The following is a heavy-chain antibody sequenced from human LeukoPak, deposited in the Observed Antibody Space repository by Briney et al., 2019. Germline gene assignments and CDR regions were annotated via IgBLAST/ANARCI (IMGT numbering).Heavy chain of an antibody. D-gene: IGHD3-10*01. V-gene: IGHV4-30-4*01. CDR1: GGSISSGDYY. Sequence: SQTLSLTCTVSGGSISSGDYYWGWIRQPPGKGLEWIGYIYYSGSTYYNPSLKSRVTISVDTSKNQFSLKLSSVTAADTAVYYCARGSGSGSSFIWFDPWGQGTLVTVSS. CDR3: ARGSGSGSSFIWFDP. J-gene: IGHJ5*02. CDR2: IYYSGST.